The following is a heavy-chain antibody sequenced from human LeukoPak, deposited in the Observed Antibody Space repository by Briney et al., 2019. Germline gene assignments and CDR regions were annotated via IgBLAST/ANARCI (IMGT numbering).Heavy chain of an antibody. J-gene: IGHJ4*02. V-gene: IGHV3-30*18. CDR1: RFTFSSYG. Sequence: PGRSLRLSCAASRFTFSSYGMHWVRQAPGKGLEWVAVISYDGSDKYYADSVKGRFTISRDNSKNTLYLQMNSLTAVDTAVYYCAKDLRYDILTGTSDYWGQGTLVTVSS. CDR3: AKDLRYDILTGTSDY. D-gene: IGHD3-9*01. CDR2: ISYDGSDK.